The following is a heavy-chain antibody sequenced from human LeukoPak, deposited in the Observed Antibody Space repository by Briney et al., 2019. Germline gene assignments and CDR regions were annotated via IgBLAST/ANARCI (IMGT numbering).Heavy chain of an antibody. D-gene: IGHD2-21*02. Sequence: GESLKISCKGSGYSFSSYWIDWVRQMPGEGLEWMGIIYPGDSHTRYSPSFQGQVTISADKSISTAYLQWSSLKASDTAMYYCARRTAPADYWGQGTLVTLSS. V-gene: IGHV5-51*01. CDR1: GYSFSSYW. J-gene: IGHJ4*02. CDR3: ARRTAPADY. CDR2: IYPGDSHT.